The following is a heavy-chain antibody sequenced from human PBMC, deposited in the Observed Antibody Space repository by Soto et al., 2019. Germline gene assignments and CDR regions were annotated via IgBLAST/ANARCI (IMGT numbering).Heavy chain of an antibody. Sequence: PGGSLRLSCVASGFSLANYPMNWVRQTPGKGLEWISYSSPRGDTIYYADSVEGRFTISRDNARNSLSLHMSSLRDEDSALYYCAKGPHTNVGWPYYFESWGQGVPVTVSS. D-gene: IGHD6-19*01. CDR3: AKGPHTNVGWPYYFES. V-gene: IGHV3-48*02. CDR2: SSPRGDTI. CDR1: GFSLANYP. J-gene: IGHJ4*02.